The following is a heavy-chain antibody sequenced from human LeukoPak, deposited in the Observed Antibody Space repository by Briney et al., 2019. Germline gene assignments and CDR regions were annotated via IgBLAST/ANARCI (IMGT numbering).Heavy chain of an antibody. CDR2: MNPNSGNT. D-gene: IGHD3-10*01. CDR3: ARENPRRYYYGSGFGYEGYYFDY. CDR1: GYTFTSYD. J-gene: IGHJ4*02. V-gene: IGHV1-8*03. Sequence: ASVKVSCKASGYTFTSYDINWVRQATGQGLEWMGWMNPNSGNTGYAQKFQGRVTITRNTSISTAYMELSSLRSEDTAVYYCARENPRRYYYGSGFGYEGYYFDYWGQGTLVTVSS.